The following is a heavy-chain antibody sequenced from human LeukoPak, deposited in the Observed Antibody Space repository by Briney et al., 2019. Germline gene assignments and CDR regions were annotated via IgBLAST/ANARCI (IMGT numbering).Heavy chain of an antibody. CDR2: ISSSSSYI. CDR1: GFTFTSYS. J-gene: IGHJ4*02. Sequence: GGSLRLSCAASGFTFTSYSMNWVRQAPGKGLEWVSSISSSSSYIFYADSVKGRFTISRDNAKTSLYLQMSSLRAEDTAVYYCARRYYDTSGYPFDFWGPGTLVTVSS. V-gene: IGHV3-21*06. CDR3: ARRYYDTSGYPFDF. D-gene: IGHD3-9*01.